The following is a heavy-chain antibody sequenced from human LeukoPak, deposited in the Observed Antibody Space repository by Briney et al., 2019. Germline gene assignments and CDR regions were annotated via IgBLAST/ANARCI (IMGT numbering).Heavy chain of an antibody. V-gene: IGHV4-34*01. CDR2: INHSGST. CDR3: ARGTLGYCSSTSCYAEIFDY. J-gene: IGHJ4*02. Sequence: SETLSLTCAVYGGSFSGYYWSWIRQPPGKGLEWIGEINHSGSTNYNPSLKSRVTISVDTSKSQFSLKLSSVTAADTAVYYCARGTLGYCSSTSCYAEIFDYWGQGTLVTVSS. CDR1: GGSFSGYY. D-gene: IGHD2-2*01.